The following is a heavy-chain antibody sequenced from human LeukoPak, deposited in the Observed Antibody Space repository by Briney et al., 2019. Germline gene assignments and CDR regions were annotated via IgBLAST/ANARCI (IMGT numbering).Heavy chain of an antibody. J-gene: IGHJ4*02. CDR1: GGSFGGYY. CDR3: ATTSYYYDSPDY. V-gene: IGHV4-34*01. CDR2: INDSGST. Sequence: SETLSLTCAVYGGSFGGYYWSWIRQPPGKGLEWIGEINDSGSTNYIPSLKSRVTISVDRSKNQFTLWLSSVTAADTAVYYCATTSYYYDSPDYWGQGTLVTVSS. D-gene: IGHD3-22*01.